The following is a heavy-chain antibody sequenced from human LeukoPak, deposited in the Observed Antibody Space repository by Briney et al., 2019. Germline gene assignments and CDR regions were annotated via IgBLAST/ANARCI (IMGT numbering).Heavy chain of an antibody. J-gene: IGHJ5*02. CDR2: IYPGDSNI. Sequence: GESLKISCKGSGYNFATYWIAWVRQMPGRGLEWMGIIYPGDSNIKYSPSFQGLVTISSDKSISTAYPQWSSLKASDTAVYYCARSSYSYYNTPFDCFDPWGQGTLVTVSS. D-gene: IGHD3-10*01. V-gene: IGHV5-51*01. CDR1: GYNFATYW. CDR3: ARSSYSYYNTPFDCFDP.